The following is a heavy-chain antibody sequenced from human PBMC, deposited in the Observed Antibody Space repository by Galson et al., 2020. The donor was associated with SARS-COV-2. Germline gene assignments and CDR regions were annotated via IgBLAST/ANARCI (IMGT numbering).Heavy chain of an antibody. J-gene: IGHJ4*02. D-gene: IGHD3-10*01. CDR3: ARAEGVGSGGYSVPAYFDC. CDR2: IKKDGSEK. CDR1: GFTFSSYW. Sequence: GGSLRLSCAASGFTFSSYWMSWVRQAPGKGLEWVANIKKDGSEKEYVDSVKGRFTISRDNAKNSLYLQMNSLRAEDTAVYYCARAEGVGSGGYSVPAYFDCWGQGTLVTVSS. V-gene: IGHV3-7*03.